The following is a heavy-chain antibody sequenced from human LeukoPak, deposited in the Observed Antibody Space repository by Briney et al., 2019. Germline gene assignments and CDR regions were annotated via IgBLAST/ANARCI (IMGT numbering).Heavy chain of an antibody. Sequence: ASVKVSCKASGYTFTGYYTHWVRQAPGQGLEWMGWINPNSGGTNYAQKFQGRVTMTRDTSISTAYMELSRLRSDDTAVYYCARGPQDFWSGYYDYWFDPWGQGTLVTVSS. J-gene: IGHJ5*02. V-gene: IGHV1-2*02. D-gene: IGHD3-3*01. CDR3: ARGPQDFWSGYYDYWFDP. CDR1: GYTFTGYY. CDR2: INPNSGGT.